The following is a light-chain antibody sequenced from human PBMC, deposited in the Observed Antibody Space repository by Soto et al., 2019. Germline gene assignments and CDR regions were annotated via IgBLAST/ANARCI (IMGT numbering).Light chain of an antibody. CDR1: QSVSSGY. J-gene: IGKJ1*01. Sequence: EIVLTQTPGTLSLSPGERGTLSCRASQSVSSGYLAWYQQKPGQAPRLLIYDASSRATGIPDRFRGSGSGTDFTLTISRLEPEDFAVYYCQQYGGSPRTFGQGTKV. CDR2: DAS. CDR3: QQYGGSPRT. V-gene: IGKV3-20*01.